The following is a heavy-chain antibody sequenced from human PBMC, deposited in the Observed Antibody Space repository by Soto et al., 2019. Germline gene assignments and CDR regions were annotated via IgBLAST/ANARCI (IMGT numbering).Heavy chain of an antibody. CDR2: ISYDGRNK. Sequence: QEQLVQSGRGVVQPGRSLRLSCAASGFKFSSYGMHWVRQAPGKGLEWVAAISYDGRNKYYADSVKGRFTISRDNSENTLFLQMNSLRGDDTAVYYCAKDWKWEAFYYGMNVWGQGTTVTVSS. V-gene: IGHV3-30*18. D-gene: IGHD1-26*01. J-gene: IGHJ6*02. CDR3: AKDWKWEAFYYGMNV. CDR1: GFKFSSYG.